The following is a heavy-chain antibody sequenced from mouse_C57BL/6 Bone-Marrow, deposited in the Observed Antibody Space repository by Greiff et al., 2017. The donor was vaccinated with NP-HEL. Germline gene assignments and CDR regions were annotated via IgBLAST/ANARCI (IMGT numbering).Heavy chain of an antibody. CDR1: GFSLTSYG. CDR3: AKNPKDGNYYYAMDY. D-gene: IGHD2-1*01. CDR2: IWRGGST. V-gene: IGHV2-5*01. J-gene: IGHJ4*01. Sequence: QVQLKQSGPGLVQPSQSLSITCTVSGFSLTSYGVHWVRQSPGKGLAWLGVIWRGGSTDYNAAFMSRLSITKDNSKSQVLFKMNSLQADDTAIYYCAKNPKDGNYYYAMDYWGQGTSVTVSS.